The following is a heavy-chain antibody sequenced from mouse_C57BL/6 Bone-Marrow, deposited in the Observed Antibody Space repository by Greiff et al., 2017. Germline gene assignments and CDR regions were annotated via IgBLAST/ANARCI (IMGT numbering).Heavy chain of an antibody. CDR2: ISSGGYYI. V-gene: IGHV5-9-1*02. CDR3: TGPWYFDV. CDR1: GFPFSSYA. Sequence: GPGKGLLKPGGSLKLSVPASGFPFSSYAMSWVRQTPEKRLGWVEYISSGGYYIYNADTVKGRFTSSRDNARNTLYLQMSSLKSEDTAMYYCTGPWYFDVWGTGTTVTVSS. J-gene: IGHJ1*03.